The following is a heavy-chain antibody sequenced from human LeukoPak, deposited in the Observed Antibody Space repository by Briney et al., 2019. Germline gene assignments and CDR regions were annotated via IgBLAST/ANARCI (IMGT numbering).Heavy chain of an antibody. J-gene: IGHJ4*02. CDR2: ISAYNGNT. V-gene: IGHV1-18*01. D-gene: IGHD3-10*01. CDR1: GYTFTSYG. Sequence: GASVKVSCKASGYTFTSYGISWVRQAPGQGLEWMGWISAYNGNTNYAQKLQGRVTMTTDTSTSTAYMELRSPRSDDTAVYYCARANPYYYGSGSYIVPDYWGQGTLVTVSS. CDR3: ARANPYYYGSGSYIVPDY.